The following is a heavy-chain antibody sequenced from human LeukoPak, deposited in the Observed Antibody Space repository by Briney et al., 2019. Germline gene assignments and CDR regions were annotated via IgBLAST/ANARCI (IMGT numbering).Heavy chain of an antibody. CDR1: GYTFTSYD. CDR2: MNPNSGNT. D-gene: IGHD3-10*01. V-gene: IGHV1-8*03. J-gene: IGHJ6*03. CDR3: ARDYYGSGRYYYYYYMHV. Sequence: ASVKVSCKASGYTFTSYDINWVRQATGQGLEWMGWMNPNSGNTGYAQKFQGRATITRNTSISTAYMELSSLRSEDTAVYYCARDYYGSGRYYYYYYMHVWGKGTTVTVSS.